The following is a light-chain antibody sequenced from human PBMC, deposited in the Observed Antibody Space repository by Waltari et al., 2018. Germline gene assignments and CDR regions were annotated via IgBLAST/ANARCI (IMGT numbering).Light chain of an antibody. V-gene: IGKV3-15*01. CDR3: QQYDNWPLT. CDR1: QRIKNN. J-gene: IGKJ5*01. CDR2: DAS. Sequence: ETVMTQSPATLSVYPGERATLSCRASQRIKNNLAWYQQKGGQAPRLLLFDASPRATGSSARFSGSWYGTEFTLTISSLQSEDFAVYYCQQYDNWPLTFGQGTRLDIK.